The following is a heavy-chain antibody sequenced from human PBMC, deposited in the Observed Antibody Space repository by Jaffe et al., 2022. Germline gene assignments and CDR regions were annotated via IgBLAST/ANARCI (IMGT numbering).Heavy chain of an antibody. CDR3: ARHPRKMPYYYGSGKGCWFDP. CDR1: GGSISSSSYY. Sequence: QLQLQESGPGLVKPSETLSLTCTVSGGSISSSSYYWGWIRQPPGKGLEWIGSIYYSGSTYYNPSLKSRVTISVDTSKNQFSLKLSSVTAADTAVYYCARHPRKMPYYYGSGKGCWFDPWGQGTLVTVSS. V-gene: IGHV4-39*01. J-gene: IGHJ5*02. D-gene: IGHD3-10*01. CDR2: IYYSGST.